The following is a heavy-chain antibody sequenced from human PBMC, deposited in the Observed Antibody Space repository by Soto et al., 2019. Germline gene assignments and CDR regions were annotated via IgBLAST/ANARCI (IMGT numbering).Heavy chain of an antibody. CDR2: ISSNGVGT. J-gene: IGHJ6*03. CDR3: ARRARPDFYYMDV. CDR1: GFTLSGHA. Sequence: PGGSLRLSCAASGFTLSGHAMDWVRQAPGKGLEYVSGISSNGVGTYYANSVQGRFTISRDNSKNTVYLQMGSLRPEDMAVYYCARRARPDFYYMDVWGKGTTVTVSS. D-gene: IGHD6-6*01. V-gene: IGHV3-64*01.